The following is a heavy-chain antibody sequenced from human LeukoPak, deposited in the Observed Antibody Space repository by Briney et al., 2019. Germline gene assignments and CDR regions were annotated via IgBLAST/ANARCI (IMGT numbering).Heavy chain of an antibody. J-gene: IGHJ4*02. V-gene: IGHV3-30*02. Sequence: GGSLRLSCAASGFTFSSYGMHWVRQAPGEGLEWVAFIRYDGSDQYYAESVKGRFTISRDNSRNTLFLQMNRLRAEDTAVYFCAKDVYTRGSTLYFFDHWGQGTLVTVSS. CDR1: GFTFSSYG. D-gene: IGHD5/OR15-5a*01. CDR2: IRYDGSDQ. CDR3: AKDVYTRGSTLYFFDH.